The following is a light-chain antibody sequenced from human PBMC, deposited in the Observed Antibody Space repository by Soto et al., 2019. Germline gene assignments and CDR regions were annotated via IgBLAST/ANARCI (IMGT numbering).Light chain of an antibody. V-gene: IGKV3-20*01. J-gene: IGKJ1*01. CDR2: GAS. Sequence: TQSPSSLSVSPGERATLSCRASHSVRSSLAWYQQKPGQAPRLRIHGASTRATGIPGRLSGSGSGTEFTLIISRLEPEDFAVYYCQQYGSSGTFGQGTKVDIK. CDR3: QQYGSSGT. CDR1: HSVRSS.